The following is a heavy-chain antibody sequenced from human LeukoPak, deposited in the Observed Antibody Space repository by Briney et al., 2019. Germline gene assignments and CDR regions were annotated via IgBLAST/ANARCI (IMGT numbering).Heavy chain of an antibody. J-gene: IGHJ4*02. D-gene: IGHD3-22*01. CDR2: INPNSGGR. CDR1: GYTFTGYY. V-gene: IGHV1-2*02. CDR3: ARNFYFDSSGYYHY. Sequence: ASVKVSCKASGYTFTGYYMHWVRQAAGQGLEWMGWINPNSGGRNYAQKFQGRVTMTRDTSISTAYMELSRLRSDDTAAYYCARNFYFDSSGYYHYWGQGTLVTVSS.